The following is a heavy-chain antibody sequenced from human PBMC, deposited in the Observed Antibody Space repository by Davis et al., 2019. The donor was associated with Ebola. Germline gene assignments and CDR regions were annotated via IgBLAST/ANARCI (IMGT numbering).Heavy chain of an antibody. V-gene: IGHV4-34*01. CDR3: ARGPTVNGLDY. CDR2: INHSGST. J-gene: IGHJ4*02. CDR1: GGSFSGYY. D-gene: IGHD4-11*01. Sequence: SETLSLTCAVYGGSFSGYYWSWIRQPPGKGPEWIGEINHSGSTNYNPSLKSRVTISVDTSKNQFSLKLSSVTAADTAVYYCARGPTVNGLDYWGQGTLVTVSS.